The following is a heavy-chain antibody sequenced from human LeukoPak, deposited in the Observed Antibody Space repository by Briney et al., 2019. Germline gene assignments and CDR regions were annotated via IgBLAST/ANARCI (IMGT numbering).Heavy chain of an antibody. J-gene: IGHJ5*02. CDR2: IYYSGST. Sequence: PSETLSLTCTVSGGSISSYYWSWIRQPPGKGLEWIGYIYYSGSTNYTPSLKSRVTISVDTSKNQFSLKLSSVTAADTAVYYCARTEDWFDPWGQGTLVTVSS. CDR1: GGSISSYY. V-gene: IGHV4-59*01. CDR3: ARTEDWFDP. D-gene: IGHD1-14*01.